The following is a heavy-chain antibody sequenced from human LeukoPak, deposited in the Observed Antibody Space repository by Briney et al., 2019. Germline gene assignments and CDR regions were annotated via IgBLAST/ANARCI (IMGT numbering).Heavy chain of an antibody. J-gene: IGHJ4*02. Sequence: GGSLRLSCAASGFTFSSYWMSWLRPAPGKGLEGVANIKQDGSEKYYVDSVKGRFTISRDNAKNSLYLQMNSLRAEDTAVYYCARVRYSYVDYWGQGTLVTVSS. CDR1: GFTFSSYW. V-gene: IGHV3-7*03. D-gene: IGHD5-18*01. CDR2: IKQDGSEK. CDR3: ARVRYSYVDY.